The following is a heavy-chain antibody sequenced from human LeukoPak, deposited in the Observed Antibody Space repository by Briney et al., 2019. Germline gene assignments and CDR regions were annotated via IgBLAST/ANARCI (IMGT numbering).Heavy chain of an antibody. CDR3: ARDPRWGSGWYNRNWFDP. Sequence: GGSLRLSCAAPGFTLNGYWMHWVRQAPGKGLVWVSRINSDGSTTSYADSVKGRFTISRDNAKNSLYLQMNSLRAEDTAVYYCARDPRWGSGWYNRNWFDPWGQGTLVTASS. D-gene: IGHD6-19*01. CDR2: INSDGSTT. J-gene: IGHJ5*02. CDR1: GFTLNGYW. V-gene: IGHV3-74*01.